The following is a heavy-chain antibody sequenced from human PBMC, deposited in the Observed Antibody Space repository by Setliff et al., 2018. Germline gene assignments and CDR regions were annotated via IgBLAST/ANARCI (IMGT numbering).Heavy chain of an antibody. CDR2: IYTSGST. J-gene: IGHJ4*01. CDR3: ARAPNDLGVDWLFNNYFDY. V-gene: IGHV4-4*08. CDR1: GGSISSYY. D-gene: IGHD3-9*01. Sequence: SETLSLTCTVSGGSISSYYWSWIRQPPWKGLEWIGYIYTSGSTNYNPSLKSRVTISLDTPKNQFSLKLSSVTAADTAVYYCARAPNDLGVDWLFNNYFDYWGHGTLVTVS.